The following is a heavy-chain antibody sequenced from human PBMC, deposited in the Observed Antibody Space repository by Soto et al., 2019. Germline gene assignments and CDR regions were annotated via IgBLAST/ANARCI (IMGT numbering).Heavy chain of an antibody. CDR3: AASAVVAAHH. CDR1: AFTFSDYY. CDR2: ISGNGNTI. Sequence: GGSLRLSCAASAFTFSDYYMGWSRQAPGKGLEWLSYISGNGNTIYYADSVKGRFTVSRDNAKNLLYLQMNSLRVEDTAVYYCAASAVVAAHHWGQGALVTVSS. D-gene: IGHD2-15*01. J-gene: IGHJ5*02. V-gene: IGHV3-11*01.